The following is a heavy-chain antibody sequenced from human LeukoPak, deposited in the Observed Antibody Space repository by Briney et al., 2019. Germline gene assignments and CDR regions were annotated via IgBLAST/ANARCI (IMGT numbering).Heavy chain of an antibody. CDR2: INPGGTTT. D-gene: IGHD1-1*01. CDR1: GFTFSGSW. J-gene: IGHJ4*02. Sequence: PGGSLRLSCAASGFTFSGSWMHWVRQAPGKGLVWVSRINPGGTTTTYADSVKGRFAISRDNAKNTLYLQMNSLRAEDTAVYYCARDRSGDWNDEFDYWGQGTLVTVSS. CDR3: ARDRSGDWNDEFDY. V-gene: IGHV3-74*01.